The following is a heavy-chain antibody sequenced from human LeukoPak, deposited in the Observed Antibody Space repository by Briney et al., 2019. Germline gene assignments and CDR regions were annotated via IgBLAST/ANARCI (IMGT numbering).Heavy chain of an antibody. Sequence: GGPLRLSFAASGLTFRNYGRHWVRQAPGKGREGVAIISYDGSNKYYADSVRGRFTISKDNSQNTLYLQMNSLRAEDTAVYYCASHRGDYATGYFDYWGQGTLVTASS. J-gene: IGHJ4*02. D-gene: IGHD1-1*01. CDR3: ASHRGDYATGYFDY. V-gene: IGHV3-30*03. CDR2: ISYDGSNK. CDR1: GLTFRNYG.